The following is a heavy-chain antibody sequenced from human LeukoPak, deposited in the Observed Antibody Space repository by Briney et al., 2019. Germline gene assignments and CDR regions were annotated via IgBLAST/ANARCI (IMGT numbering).Heavy chain of an antibody. J-gene: IGHJ4*02. CDR3: AREAAAAGRGDY. D-gene: IGHD6-13*01. V-gene: IGHV4-34*01. CDR1: GGSFSGYY. CDR2: INHSGST. Sequence: SETLSLTCAVYGGSFSGYYWSWIRQPPGKGLEWIGEINHSGSTNYNPSLKSRVTISVDTSKNQFSLKLSSVTAADTAVYYCAREAAAAGRGDYWGQGTLVTVSS.